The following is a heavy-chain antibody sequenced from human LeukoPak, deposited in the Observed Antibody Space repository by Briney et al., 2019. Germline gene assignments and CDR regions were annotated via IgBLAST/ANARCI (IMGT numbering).Heavy chain of an antibody. V-gene: IGHV4-39*07. D-gene: IGHD1-26*01. J-gene: IGHJ6*03. CDR2: IYYSGGT. CDR3: ARDTGELRDYYYYYYMDV. Sequence: PSQTLSLTCTVSGGSISSNGYYWARFRQPPGKGLEWIGSIYYSGGTYYNPSLKSRVTISIDTSKNQFSLKLSSVTAADTAVYYCARDTGELRDYYYYYYMDVWGKGTTVTISS. CDR1: GGSISSNGYY.